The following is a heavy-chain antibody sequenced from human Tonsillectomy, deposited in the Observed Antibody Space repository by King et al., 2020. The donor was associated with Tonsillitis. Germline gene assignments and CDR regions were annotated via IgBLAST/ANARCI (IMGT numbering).Heavy chain of an antibody. CDR3: ASQAASGWYADDAFDI. Sequence: QVQLQESGPGLVKPSETLSLTCTVSGGSISSSSYYWGWIRQPPGKGLEWIGSIYYSGSTYYNPSLKSRVTISVDTSKHQFSLKLGSVAAADTAVYYCASQAASGWYADDAFDIWGQGTMVTVSS. V-gene: IGHV4-39*01. CDR1: GGSISSSSYY. D-gene: IGHD6-19*01. J-gene: IGHJ3*02. CDR2: IYYSGST.